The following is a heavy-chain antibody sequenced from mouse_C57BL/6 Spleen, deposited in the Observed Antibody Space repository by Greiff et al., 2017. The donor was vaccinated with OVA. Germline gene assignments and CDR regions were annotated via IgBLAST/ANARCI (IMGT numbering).Heavy chain of an antibody. CDR3: ARGQLRLWFAY. V-gene: IGHV1-39*01. J-gene: IGHJ3*01. Sequence: VQLQQSGPELVKPGASVKISCKASGYSFTDYHMNWVKQSNGKSLEWIGEINPNYGPTSYNQKFKGKATLTVDQSSSTAYTQLNSLTSDDSAAYYCARGQLRLWFAYWGQGTLVTVSA. CDR2: INPNYGPT. D-gene: IGHD3-2*02. CDR1: GYSFTDYH.